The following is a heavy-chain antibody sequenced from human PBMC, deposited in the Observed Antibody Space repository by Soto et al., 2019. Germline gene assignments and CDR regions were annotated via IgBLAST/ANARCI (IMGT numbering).Heavy chain of an antibody. Sequence: GGSLRLSCAASGFTFSTYAMRWVRQAPGKGLEWVSGISGGGGTTYYADSVKGRFTISRDNSKNTVYLQVNSLRAEDTAVYYCAKDQAGAGTISRYFQDWGQGTLVTVSS. J-gene: IGHJ1*01. CDR2: ISGGGGTT. CDR3: AKDQAGAGTISRYFQD. CDR1: GFTFSTYA. D-gene: IGHD6-13*01. V-gene: IGHV3-23*01.